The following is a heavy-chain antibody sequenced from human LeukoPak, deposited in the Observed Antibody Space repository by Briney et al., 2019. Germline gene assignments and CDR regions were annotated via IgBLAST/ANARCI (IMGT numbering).Heavy chain of an antibody. CDR3: ARAMRTASSAATPRRSFDY. CDR1: GYTFTRYD. V-gene: IGHV1-46*01. CDR2: INPSGGST. D-gene: IGHD2-15*01. Sequence: ASVKVSCKASGYTFTRYDINWVRQATGQGLEWMGIINPSGGSTSYAQKFQGRVTMTRDTSTSTVYMELSSLRSEDTAVYYCARAMRTASSAATPRRSFDYWGQGTLVTVSS. J-gene: IGHJ4*02.